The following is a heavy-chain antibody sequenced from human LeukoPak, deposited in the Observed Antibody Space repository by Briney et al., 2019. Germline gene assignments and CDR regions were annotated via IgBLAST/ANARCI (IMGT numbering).Heavy chain of an antibody. J-gene: IGHJ4*02. Sequence: GGSLRLSCAASGFSFSTYWMSWVRQAPGKGLEWVANIKEDGREKYYADSVKGRFTISRDNAKNSLYLQMNSLRAEDTAVYYCARDGQLLWFGELSLPGSFDYWGQGTLVTVSS. CDR1: GFSFSTYW. D-gene: IGHD3-10*01. V-gene: IGHV3-7*01. CDR3: ARDGQLLWFGELSLPGSFDY. CDR2: IKEDGREK.